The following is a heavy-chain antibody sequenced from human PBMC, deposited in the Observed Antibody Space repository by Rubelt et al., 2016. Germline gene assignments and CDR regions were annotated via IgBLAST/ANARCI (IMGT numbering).Heavy chain of an antibody. V-gene: IGHV4-39*01. CDR3: ARLSSGWYYVDY. D-gene: IGHD6-19*01. CDR1: GDSISSSSYY. J-gene: IGHJ4*02. Sequence: QLQLQESGPGLVKPSETLSLTCTVSGDSISSSSYYWGWIRQPPGKGLEWIGSIYYSGSTYYNPSLKSRVTISVDTSKNQFSRKRSSVTAADTAVYYCARLSSGWYYVDYWGQGTLVTVSS. CDR2: IYYSGST.